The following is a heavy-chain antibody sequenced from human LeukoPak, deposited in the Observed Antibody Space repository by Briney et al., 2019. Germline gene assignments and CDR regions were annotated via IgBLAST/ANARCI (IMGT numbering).Heavy chain of an antibody. J-gene: IGHJ4*02. Sequence: PGGSLRLSCAASGFTFDDYAMHWVRQAPGKGLEWVSGISWNSGSIGYADSVKGRFTISRDDPKNSLYLQMNSLRAEDTALYYCAKDIGQYYYDSSGYPGGFDYWGQGTLVTVSS. CDR3: AKDIGQYYYDSSGYPGGFDY. CDR1: GFTFDDYA. CDR2: ISWNSGSI. D-gene: IGHD3-22*01. V-gene: IGHV3-9*01.